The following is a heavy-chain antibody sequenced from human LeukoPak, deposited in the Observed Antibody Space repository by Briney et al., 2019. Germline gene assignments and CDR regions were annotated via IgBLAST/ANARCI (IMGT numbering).Heavy chain of an antibody. CDR2: IIPIFGTA. CDR3: ARGGDYGDSSPDY. D-gene: IGHD4-17*01. V-gene: IGHV1-69*13. J-gene: IGHJ4*02. Sequence: SVKVSCKASGGTFSSYAISWVRQAPGQGLEWMGGIIPIFGTANYAQKFQGRVTITADESTSTAYMELRSLRSDDTAVYYCARGGDYGDSSPDYWGQGTLVTVSS. CDR1: GGTFSSYA.